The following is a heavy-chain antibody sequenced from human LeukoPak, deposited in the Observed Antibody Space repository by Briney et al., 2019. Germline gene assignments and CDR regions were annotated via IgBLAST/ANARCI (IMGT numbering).Heavy chain of an antibody. CDR1: GYTFTGYY. CDR2: INPHTGGT. V-gene: IGHV1-2*02. J-gene: IGHJ3*02. CDR3: ARVLAYCGGDCYSDAFDI. Sequence: ASVKVSCKASGYTFTGYYMHWVRQAPGQGLEWMGWINPHTGGTNYAQKFQGRVTMTRDTSISTAYMELSGLTSDDTAVYYCARVLAYCGGDCYSDAFDIWGQGTMVTVSS. D-gene: IGHD2-21*02.